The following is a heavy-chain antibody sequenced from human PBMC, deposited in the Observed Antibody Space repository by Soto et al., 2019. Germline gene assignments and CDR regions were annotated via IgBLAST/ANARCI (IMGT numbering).Heavy chain of an antibody. CDR1: GFTFSSYA. CDR2: ISGSGGST. CDR3: AKDKNPQWLRSYDY. V-gene: IGHV3-23*01. D-gene: IGHD5-12*01. Sequence: EVQLLESGGGLVQPGGSLRLSCAASGFTFSSYAMSWVRQAPGKGLEWVSAISGSGGSTYYADSVKGRFTIARDNSKNTLYLQMNSLRAEDTAVYYCAKDKNPQWLRSYDYWGQGTLVTVSS. J-gene: IGHJ4*02.